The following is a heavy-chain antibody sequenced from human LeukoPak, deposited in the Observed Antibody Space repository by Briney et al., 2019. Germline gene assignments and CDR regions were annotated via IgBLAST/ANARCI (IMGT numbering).Heavy chain of an antibody. CDR3: ARRNYYDSSGYYFDY. CDR2: IYYSGST. D-gene: IGHD3-22*01. CDR1: GGSISSSSCY. V-gene: IGHV4-39*01. Sequence: SETLSLTCTVSGGSISSSSCYWGWLRQPPGKGLEGIGSIYYSGSTYYNPSLKSRVTISVDTSKNQFSLKLSSVAAADTAVYYCARRNYYDSSGYYFDYWGQGTLVTVSS. J-gene: IGHJ4*02.